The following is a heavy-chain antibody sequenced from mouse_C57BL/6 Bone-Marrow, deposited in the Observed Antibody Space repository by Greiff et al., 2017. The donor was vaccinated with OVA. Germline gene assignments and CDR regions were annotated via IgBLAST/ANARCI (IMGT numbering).Heavy chain of an antibody. CDR2: IHPNSGST. CDR3: ARLLRYDYAMDY. J-gene: IGHJ4*01. Sequence: QVQLQQPGAELVKPGASVKLSCKASGYTFTSYWMHWVKQRPGQGLEWIGMIHPNSGSTNYNEKFKSKATLTVDKSSSTAYMQLSSLTSEDSAVYYCARLLRYDYAMDYWGQGTSVTVSS. V-gene: IGHV1-64*01. D-gene: IGHD1-1*01. CDR1: GYTFTSYW.